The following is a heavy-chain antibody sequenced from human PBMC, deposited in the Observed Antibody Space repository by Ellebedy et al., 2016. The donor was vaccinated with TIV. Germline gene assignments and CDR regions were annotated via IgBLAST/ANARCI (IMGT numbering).Heavy chain of an antibody. J-gene: IGHJ5*02. CDR3: ARGVLYDRGYNWFDP. Sequence: ASVKVSXKASGYTFTSYDINWVRQATGQGLEWMGWVSPKRGDTNYPQKFQGRVTMTWDTSISTVYMELSRLTSDDTAVYYCARGVLYDRGYNWFDPWGQGTLVTVSS. CDR2: VSPKRGDT. V-gene: IGHV1-2*02. CDR1: GYTFTSYD. D-gene: IGHD3-16*01.